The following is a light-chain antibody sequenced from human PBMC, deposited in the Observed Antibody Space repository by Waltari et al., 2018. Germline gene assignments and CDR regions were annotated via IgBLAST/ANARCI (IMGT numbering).Light chain of an antibody. Sequence: QSVVTQEPSLSVSPGGTVTITCALSSGSISSTSYATWYQQTPGQAPRTLIYKGDSRSSGVPDRCSGSVLGNTAALTVTGAQADDESDYYCALYMGSGIWVFGGGTKLTVL. V-gene: IGLV8-61*01. CDR3: ALYMGSGIWV. J-gene: IGLJ3*02. CDR1: SGSISSTSY. CDR2: KGD.